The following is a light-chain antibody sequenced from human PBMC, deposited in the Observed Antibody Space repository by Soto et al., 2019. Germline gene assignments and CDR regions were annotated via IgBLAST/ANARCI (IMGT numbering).Light chain of an antibody. CDR3: QQPASYWT. CDR1: QDLDKW. CDR2: KSS. V-gene: IGKV1-5*03. J-gene: IGKJ1*01. Sequence: ILMSQSPSSLSASVGDRVTITCRASQDLDKWLAWYQQKPGKAPNLLIYKSSTLREGVPSRFSGFGSRTEYILTNSDLQPDDFGTYYGQQPASYWTFGQGTMVEIK.